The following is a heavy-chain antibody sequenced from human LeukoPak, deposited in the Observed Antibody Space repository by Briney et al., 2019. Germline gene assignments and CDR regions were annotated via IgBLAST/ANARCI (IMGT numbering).Heavy chain of an antibody. D-gene: IGHD3-10*01. CDR3: ANRDSGYFQH. CDR1: GFNFSSYG. J-gene: IGHJ1*01. V-gene: IGHV3-30*02. Sequence: GGSLRLSCAASGFNFSSYGMHWVRQAPGKGLEWVTSIWFDGSNIHYADSVKGRVIISRDNSKSALYLQMNSLRAEDTAVYYCANRDSGYFQHWGQGTLVTVSS. CDR2: IWFDGSNI.